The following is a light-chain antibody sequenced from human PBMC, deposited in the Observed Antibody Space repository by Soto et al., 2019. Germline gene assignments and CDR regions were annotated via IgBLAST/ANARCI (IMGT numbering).Light chain of an antibody. J-gene: IGKJ1*01. CDR3: QQYNSYSPWT. Sequence: DIQMTQSPSTLSASVGDRVTITCRASQSISSWLTWYQQEPGKAPKLLIYDASSLESGVPSRFSGSASGTEFTLTISSLQPDDFATYYCQQYNSYSPWTFDQGTTVEIK. CDR1: QSISSW. CDR2: DAS. V-gene: IGKV1-5*01.